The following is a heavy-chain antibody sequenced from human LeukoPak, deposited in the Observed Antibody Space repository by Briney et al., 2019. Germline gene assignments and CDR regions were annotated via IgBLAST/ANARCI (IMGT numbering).Heavy chain of an antibody. CDR1: GGSISSGSYY. V-gene: IGHV4-61*02. J-gene: IGHJ6*03. CDR3: ARGDQLPTVEYYYYYYMDV. D-gene: IGHD2-2*01. Sequence: PSETLSLTCTVSGGSISSGSYYWSWIRQPAGKGLEWIGRIYTSGSTNYNPSLKSRVTISVDTSKNQFSLKLSSVTAADTAVYYCARGDQLPTVEYYYYYYMDVWGKGTTVTISS. CDR2: IYTSGST.